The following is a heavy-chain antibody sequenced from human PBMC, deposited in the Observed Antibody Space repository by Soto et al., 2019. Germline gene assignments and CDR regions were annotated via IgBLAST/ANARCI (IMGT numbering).Heavy chain of an antibody. CDR3: AKDLSSGPFDY. CDR1: GFTFDDYA. V-gene: IGHV3-9*01. J-gene: IGHJ4*02. Sequence: GGSLRLSCAASGFTFDDYAMHWVRQAPGKGLEWVSGISWNSGSIGYADSVKGRFTISRDNAKNSLYLQMNSPRAEDTALYHCAKDLSSGPFDYWGQGTLVTVSS. CDR2: ISWNSGSI. D-gene: IGHD6-19*01.